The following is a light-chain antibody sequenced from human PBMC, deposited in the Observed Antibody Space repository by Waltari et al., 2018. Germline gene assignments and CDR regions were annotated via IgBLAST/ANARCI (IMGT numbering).Light chain of an antibody. CDR2: AVS. CDR3: SSYTSSGSLA. CDR1: SSDVGGYNY. J-gene: IGLJ2*01. V-gene: IGLV2-14*01. Sequence: QSALTQPASVSGSPGQSITTSCTGSSSDVGGYNYVPWYQQSRGTAPKLMIYAVSNRPSGISDRFSGSKSGNTASLTISGLRAEDEADYYCSSYTSSGSLAFGGGTKVTVL.